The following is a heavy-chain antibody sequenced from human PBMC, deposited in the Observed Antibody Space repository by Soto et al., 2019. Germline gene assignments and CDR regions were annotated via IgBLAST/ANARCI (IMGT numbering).Heavy chain of an antibody. J-gene: IGHJ4*02. Sequence: PGGSLILSCAASGFTFSNAWMSWVRQAPGKGLEWVGRIKSRADGGTADHAAPVKGRFAISRDDSKNTLYLQMNSLKTEDTAVYYCATLGGNLGAFDYWGQGTLVTV. V-gene: IGHV3-15*01. CDR3: ATLGGNLGAFDY. D-gene: IGHD3-16*01. CDR2: IKSRADGGTA. CDR1: GFTFSNAW.